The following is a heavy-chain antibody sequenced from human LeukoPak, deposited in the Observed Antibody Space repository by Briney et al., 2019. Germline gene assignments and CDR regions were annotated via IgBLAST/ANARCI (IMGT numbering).Heavy chain of an antibody. J-gene: IGHJ4*02. CDR2: INHSGST. V-gene: IGHV4-34*01. CDR1: GGSFSGYY. Sequence: PSETLSLTCAVSGGSFSGYYWSWICQPPGKGLEWIGEINHSGSTNYNPSLKSRVTISVDTSKNQFSLKLSSVTAADTAVYYCAGRDTAMVDYWGQGTLVTVSS. D-gene: IGHD5-18*01. CDR3: AGRDTAMVDY.